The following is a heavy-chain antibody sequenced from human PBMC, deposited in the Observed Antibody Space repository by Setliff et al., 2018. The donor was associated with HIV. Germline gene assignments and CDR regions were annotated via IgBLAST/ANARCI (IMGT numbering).Heavy chain of an antibody. J-gene: IGHJ6*03. V-gene: IGHV3-21*01. CDR3: ARGWSGGFWSGYYMVVVPYYYYYMDV. D-gene: IGHD3-3*01. CDR1: GFALSNYN. CDR2: ISSSSTYV. Sequence: GGSLRLSCAASGFALSNYNMNWVRQAPGKGLEWVSFISSSSTYVYYADSVQGRFTISRDNAKNSLYLEMNSLRVEDTAVYYCARGWSGGFWSGYYMVVVPYYYYYMDVWGKGTTVTVSS.